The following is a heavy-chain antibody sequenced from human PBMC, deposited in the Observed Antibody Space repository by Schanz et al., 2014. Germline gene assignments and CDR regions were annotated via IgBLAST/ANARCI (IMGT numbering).Heavy chain of an antibody. CDR3: ARGRQQLGSFDY. Sequence: VQLVESGGGLVQPGGSLRLSCAASGFTFSNYAMGWIRQPPGKGLEWIGDIGHSGNTKDNPSLKSRVTMSVETSKNQFSLNLSSVTAADTAVYYCARGRQQLGSFDYWGPGTLVSVSS. V-gene: IGHV4-34*01. CDR2: IGHSGNT. J-gene: IGHJ4*02. CDR1: GFTFSNYA. D-gene: IGHD6-13*01.